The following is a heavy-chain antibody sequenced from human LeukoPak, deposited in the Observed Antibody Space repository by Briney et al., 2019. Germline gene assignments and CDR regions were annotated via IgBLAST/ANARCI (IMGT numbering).Heavy chain of an antibody. CDR2: ISPDSGGT. J-gene: IGHJ5*02. CDR3: ARDYCGSGRYSPFDP. D-gene: IGHD3-10*01. CDR1: GETFTDYS. V-gene: IGHV1-2*02. Sequence: GASVQVSCKASGETFTDYSLHWVRQAPGQEVEWMGWISPDSGGTMSAQKFPGRATMTRNTFINTAYIELRSLRSDDTAVYYCARDYCGSGRYSPFDPWGQGTLITVSS.